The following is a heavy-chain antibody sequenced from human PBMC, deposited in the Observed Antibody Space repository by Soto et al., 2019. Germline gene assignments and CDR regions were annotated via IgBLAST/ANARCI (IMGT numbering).Heavy chain of an antibody. CDR2: IYYSGST. J-gene: IGHJ4*02. CDR3: ARTYSSSWNKGYYFDY. D-gene: IGHD6-13*01. V-gene: IGHV4-59*01. CDR1: GGSISSYY. Sequence: PSETLSLTCTVSGGSISSYYWSWTRQPPGKGLEWIGYIYYSGSTNYNPSLKSRVTISVDTSKNQFSLKLSSVTAADTAVYYCARTYSSSWNKGYYFDYWGQGTLVTVSS.